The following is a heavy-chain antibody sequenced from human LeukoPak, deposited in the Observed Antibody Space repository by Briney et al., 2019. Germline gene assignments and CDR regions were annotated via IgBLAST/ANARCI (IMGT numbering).Heavy chain of an antibody. CDR2: ISAYNGNT. CDR1: GYTFTSYG. V-gene: IGHV1-18*01. D-gene: IGHD2-2*01. CDR3: ARDYCGSSTSCYRYYYGMDV. Sequence: ASVKVSCKASGYTFTSYGISWVRQAPGQGLEWMGWISAYNGNTNYAQKLQGRVTMTTDTSTSTAYMELRGLRSDDTAVYDCARDYCGSSTSCYRYYYGMDVWGQGTTVTVSS. J-gene: IGHJ6*02.